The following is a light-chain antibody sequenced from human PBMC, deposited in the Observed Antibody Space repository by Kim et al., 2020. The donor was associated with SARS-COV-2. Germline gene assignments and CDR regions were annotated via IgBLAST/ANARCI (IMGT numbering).Light chain of an antibody. Sequence: PGQSVTISCTGTSSDVGGYNYVSWYQQHPGKAPKLMIYDVNKRPSGVPDRFSGSKSGNTASLTISGLQAEDEAHYCCSYAGWYPVLLGGGTQLTVL. V-gene: IGLV2-11*03. J-gene: IGLJ2*01. CDR1: SSDVGGYNY. CDR2: DVN. CDR3: CSYAGWYPVL.